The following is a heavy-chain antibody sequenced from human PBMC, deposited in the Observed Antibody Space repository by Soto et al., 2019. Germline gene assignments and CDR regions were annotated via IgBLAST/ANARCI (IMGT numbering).Heavy chain of an antibody. CDR3: ARDIAVVVVVAATPEGNYYYGMDV. D-gene: IGHD2-15*01. CDR1: GVTFSSDE. Sequence: PGGSMRLSRAASGVTFSSDEMNWVRQAPGKVLEWVSYISSRGSTIYYADSVKGRFTISRDNAKNSLYLQMNSLRAEDTAVYYCARDIAVVVVVAATPEGNYYYGMDVWGQGTTVTVS. CDR2: ISSRGSTI. J-gene: IGHJ6*02. V-gene: IGHV3-48*03.